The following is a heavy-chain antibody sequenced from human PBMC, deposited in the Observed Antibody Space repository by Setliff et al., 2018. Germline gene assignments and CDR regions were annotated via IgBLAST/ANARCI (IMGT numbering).Heavy chain of an antibody. V-gene: IGHV3-23*01. J-gene: IGHJ6*02. CDR1: GFTFSSSA. Sequence: GGSMRLSCAASGFTFSSSAMAWVRQAPGKGLEWVSAISSTITSTYYADSVKGRFTISRDNSKNTLYLQMNSLRAEDTAVYYCASSYGSGSYYYYYYGMDVWGQGTTVTVSS. CDR2: ISSTITST. CDR3: ASSYGSGSYYYYYYGMDV. D-gene: IGHD3-10*01.